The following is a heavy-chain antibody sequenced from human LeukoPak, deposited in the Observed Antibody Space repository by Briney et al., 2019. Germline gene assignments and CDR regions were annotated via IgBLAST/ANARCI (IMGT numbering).Heavy chain of an antibody. CDR2: IHYAGHT. V-gene: IGHV4-39*01. Sequence: PGGSLRLSCAASGFTFSSYWMSWVRQPPGKGLEWLGSIHYAGHTYYNPSLKSRLTISMDMSSDRFSLRLDSLTAADTAFYYCARHKHLGVAPFDSWGQGALVPVSS. CDR1: GFTFSSYW. J-gene: IGHJ5*01. D-gene: IGHD3-16*01. CDR3: ARHKHLGVAPFDS.